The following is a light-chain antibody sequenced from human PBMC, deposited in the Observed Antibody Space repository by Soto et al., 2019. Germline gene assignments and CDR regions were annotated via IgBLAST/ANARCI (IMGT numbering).Light chain of an antibody. V-gene: IGLV2-14*03. J-gene: IGLJ2*01. CDR2: DVT. CDR1: STEVGSYNY. CDR3: SSYTTRVALGVR. Sequence: QSALTQPASVSGSPGQSITISCTWTSTEVGSYNYVCWFQQYPGKAPKLIIYDVTNRPSGVSNRFSGSKSDTTASLTISGLQPEDEADYYCSSYTTRVALGVRFGGGTQLTVL.